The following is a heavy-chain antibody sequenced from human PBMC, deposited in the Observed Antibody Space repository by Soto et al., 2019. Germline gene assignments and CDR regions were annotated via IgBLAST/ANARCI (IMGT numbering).Heavy chain of an antibody. J-gene: IGHJ6*02. V-gene: IGHV1-3*01. Sequence: QVQLVQSGAEVKKPGASVKVSCKASGYTFTGYAMHWVRQAPGQRLEWMGWINAGNGNTKYSQKFQGRVTITRDTSASTAYMELSSLRSEDTAVYYCARDEYYYDSSGYYFSYYYYYYGMDVWGQGTTVTVSS. CDR2: INAGNGNT. CDR3: ARDEYYYDSSGYYFSYYYYYYGMDV. D-gene: IGHD3-22*01. CDR1: GYTFTGYA.